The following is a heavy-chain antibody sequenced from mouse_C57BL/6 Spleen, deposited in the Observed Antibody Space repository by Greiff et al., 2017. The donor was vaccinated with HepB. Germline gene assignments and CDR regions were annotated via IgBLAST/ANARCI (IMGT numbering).Heavy chain of an antibody. V-gene: IGHV1-42*01. D-gene: IGHD1-1*01. Sequence: VQLKESGPELVKPGASVKISCKASGYSFTGYYMNWVKQSPEKSLEWIGEINPSTGGTTYNQKFKAKATLTVDKSSSTAYMQLKSLTSEDSAVYYCAREVNYGSSPEAYWGQGTLVTVSA. CDR1: GYSFTGYY. J-gene: IGHJ3*01. CDR3: AREVNYGSSPEAY. CDR2: INPSTGGT.